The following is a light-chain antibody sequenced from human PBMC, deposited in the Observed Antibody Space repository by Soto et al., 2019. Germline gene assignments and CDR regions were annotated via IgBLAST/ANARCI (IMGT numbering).Light chain of an antibody. CDR1: QSVSSSH. V-gene: IGKV3-20*01. CDR2: GAS. Sequence: EIVLTQYPGTLSLSPGERATLSCRASQSVSSSHLAWYQQKPGQAPRLLIYGASSRATGIPDRFSGSGSGTDVSLTISRLEPEDFAVYSCQQYSSSPATFGQGTKVEI. CDR3: QQYSSSPAT. J-gene: IGKJ1*01.